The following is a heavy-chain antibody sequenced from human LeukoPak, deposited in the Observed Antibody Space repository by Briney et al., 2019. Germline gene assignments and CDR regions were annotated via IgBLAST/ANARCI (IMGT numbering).Heavy chain of an antibody. CDR1: GGSFSGYY. CDR2: INHSEST. V-gene: IGHV4-34*01. Sequence: PSETLSLTCAVYGGSFSGYYWSWIRQPPGKGLEWIGEINHSESTNYNPSLKSRVAISVDTSKNQFSLKLSSLTAADTAVYYCARAHGFYYYYYMDVWGKGTTVTVSS. J-gene: IGHJ6*03. CDR3: ARAHGFYYYYYMDV.